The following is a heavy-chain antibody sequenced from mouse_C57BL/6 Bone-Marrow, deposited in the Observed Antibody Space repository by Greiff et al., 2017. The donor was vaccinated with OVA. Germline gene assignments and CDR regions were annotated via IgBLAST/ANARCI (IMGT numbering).Heavy chain of an antibody. CDR3: ARNCDWYFDV. Sequence: QVQLQQPGAELVKPGASVTLSCKASGYTFTSYWMHWVTQRPGRGLEWIGRIDPTSGGTKYNEKFKSKATLTVAKPSSTAYRQLSSLTSEVSADDYCARNCDWYFDVWGTGTTVTVSS. CDR2: IDPTSGGT. CDR1: GYTFTSYW. V-gene: IGHV1-72*01. D-gene: IGHD4-1*01. J-gene: IGHJ1*03.